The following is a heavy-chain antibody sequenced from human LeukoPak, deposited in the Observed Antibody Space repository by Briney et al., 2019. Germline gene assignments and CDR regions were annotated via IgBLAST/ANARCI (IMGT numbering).Heavy chain of an antibody. CDR1: GGSISSGSYY. D-gene: IGHD6-19*01. CDR2: IYTSGST. CDR3: AREMRQWLSPIDP. J-gene: IGHJ5*02. Sequence: PSETLSLTCTVSGGSISSGSYYWSWIRQPAGKGLEWIGRIYTSGSTNYNPSLKSRVTISADTSKNQFSLKLSSVTAADTAVYYCAREMRQWLSPIDPWGQGTLVTVSS. V-gene: IGHV4-61*02.